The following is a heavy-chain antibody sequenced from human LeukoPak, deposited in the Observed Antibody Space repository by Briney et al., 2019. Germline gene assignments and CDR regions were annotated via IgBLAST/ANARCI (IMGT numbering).Heavy chain of an antibody. V-gene: IGHV4-61*02. CDR2: IYTGGST. J-gene: IGHJ4*02. CDR1: GGSISSGSSF. D-gene: IGHD5-24*01. CDR3: ARGEMATITL. Sequence: SETLSLTCTVSGGSISSGSSFWTWIRQPAGKGLEWIGRIYTGGSTNYNPSLKSRVTISVDTSKNQFSLKLSSVTAADTAVYYCARGEMATITLWGQGTLVTVSS.